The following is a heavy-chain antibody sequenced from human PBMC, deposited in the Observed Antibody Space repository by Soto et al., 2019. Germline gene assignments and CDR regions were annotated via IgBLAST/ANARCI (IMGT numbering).Heavy chain of an antibody. CDR3: ASGGYSYGYGLDY. CDR2: INPSGGST. V-gene: IGHV1-46*01. D-gene: IGHD5-18*01. J-gene: IGHJ4*02. CDR1: GYTFTSYY. Sequence: QVQLVQSGAEVKKPGASVKVSCKASGYTFTSYYMHWVRQAPGQGLEWMGIINPSGGSTSYAQKFQGRVTMTRDTPTSTVYMELSSLRYEDTDVYYCASGGYSYGYGLDYWGQGTLVTVSS.